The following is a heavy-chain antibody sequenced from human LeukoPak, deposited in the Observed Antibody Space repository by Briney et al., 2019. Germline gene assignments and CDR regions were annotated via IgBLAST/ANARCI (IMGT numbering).Heavy chain of an antibody. CDR3: ATETNGRHYDY. D-gene: IGHD1-14*01. J-gene: IGHJ4*02. CDR1: GLTFSTSG. V-gene: IGHV3-21*06. CDR2: IGPTGSDR. Sequence: GGSLRLSCTASGLTFSTSGFNWVREAPGKGLEWVASIGPTGSDRYHADSIKGRFTISRDNANNFLYLQMNSLRAEDTAVYYCATETNGRHYDYWGQGTLLTVSS.